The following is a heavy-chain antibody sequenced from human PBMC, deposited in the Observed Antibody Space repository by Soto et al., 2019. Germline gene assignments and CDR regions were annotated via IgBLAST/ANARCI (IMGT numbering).Heavy chain of an antibody. CDR1: GFTFSSYA. D-gene: IGHD2-2*01. CDR3: AKSFIVVVPAARPDAFDI. V-gene: IGHV3-23*01. Sequence: EVQLLESGGGLVQPGGSLRLSCAASGFTFSSYAMSWVRQAPGKGLEWVSAISGSGGSTYYADSVKGRFTISRDNSKNTLYLQMNSLRAEDTAVYYCAKSFIVVVPAARPDAFDIWGQGTMVTVSS. CDR2: ISGSGGST. J-gene: IGHJ3*02.